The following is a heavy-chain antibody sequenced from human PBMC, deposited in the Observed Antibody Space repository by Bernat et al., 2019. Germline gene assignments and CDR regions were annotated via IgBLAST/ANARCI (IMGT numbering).Heavy chain of an antibody. CDR1: GLTFKNFW. Sequence: EVQLVESGGGLVNPGGSLRLSCAASGLTFKNFWMSWVRQAPGKGLEWVGRIKRSSDGGTTDYATPVKGRFTISSDDSKNTLYLQMNSLKIEDTAVYYCTSGYGTIDYWGQGTLVTVS. CDR2: IKRSSDGGTT. V-gene: IGHV3-15*01. D-gene: IGHD1-1*01. J-gene: IGHJ4*02. CDR3: TSGYGTIDY.